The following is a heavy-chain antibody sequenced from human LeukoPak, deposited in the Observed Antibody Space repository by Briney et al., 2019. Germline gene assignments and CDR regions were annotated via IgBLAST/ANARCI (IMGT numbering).Heavy chain of an antibody. Sequence: TLSLTCTVAGGSISSYYWSWIRQPPGKALEWLALIYWDDDKRYSPSLKSRPTITKDTSKNQVVFTMTNMDPVDTATYYCAHWVKTFDCSGGSCYPGRVDYWGQGTLVTVSS. CDR1: GGSISSYYW. CDR2: IYWDDDK. V-gene: IGHV2-5*08. D-gene: IGHD2-15*01. CDR3: AHWVKTFDCSGGSCYPGRVDY. J-gene: IGHJ4*02.